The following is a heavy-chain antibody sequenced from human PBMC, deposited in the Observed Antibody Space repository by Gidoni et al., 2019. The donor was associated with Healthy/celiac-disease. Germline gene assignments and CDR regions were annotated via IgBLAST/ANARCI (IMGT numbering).Heavy chain of an antibody. D-gene: IGHD3-22*01. V-gene: IGHV1-46*01. CDR3: ARDRFESDSSGSMWVWDY. J-gene: IGHJ4*02. Sequence: QVQLVQSGAEVKKPGASVKVSCKASGYTFTSYYMHWVRQAPGQGLEWMGIINPSGGSTSYAQKFQGRVTMTRDTSTSTVYMELSSLRSEDTAVYYCARDRFESDSSGSMWVWDYWGQGTLVTVSS. CDR2: INPSGGST. CDR1: GYTFTSYY.